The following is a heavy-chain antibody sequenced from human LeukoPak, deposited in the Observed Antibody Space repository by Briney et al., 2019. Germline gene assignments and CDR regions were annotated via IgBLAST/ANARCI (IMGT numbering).Heavy chain of an antibody. J-gene: IGHJ3*02. Sequence: GGSLRLSCAASGFTFSSYAMSWVRQAPGKGLEWVSAISGSGGSTYYADSVKGRFTISRDNSKNTLYLQMNSLRAEDTAVYYCARDHKVVGATGASDIWGQGTLVTVSS. CDR3: ARDHKVVGATGASDI. CDR2: ISGSGGST. V-gene: IGHV3-23*01. D-gene: IGHD1-26*01. CDR1: GFTFSSYA.